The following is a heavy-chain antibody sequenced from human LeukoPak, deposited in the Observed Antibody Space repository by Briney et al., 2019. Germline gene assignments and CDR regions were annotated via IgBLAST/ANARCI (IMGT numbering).Heavy chain of an antibody. CDR2: IYVDGST. D-gene: IGHD3-16*02. V-gene: IGHV3-66*01. CDR3: ARDLATRQRTGLYDS. Sequence: PGRSLRLSCAASGISVSSNYMSWVRQAPGKGLQWVSVIYVDGSTYYADSVKGRITISRDNSRNTLYLQMNSLRAEDTAVYYCARDLATRQRTGLYDSWGQGALVTVSS. J-gene: IGHJ4*02. CDR1: GISVSSNY.